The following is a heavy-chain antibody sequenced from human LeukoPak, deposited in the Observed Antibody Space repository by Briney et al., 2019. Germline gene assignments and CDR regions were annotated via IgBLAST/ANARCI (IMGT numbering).Heavy chain of an antibody. CDR1: GGTFSSYA. Sequence: ASVKVSCKASGGTFSSYAISWVRQAPGQGLEWMGGIIPIFGTANYAQKFQGRVTITADESTSTAYMELSNLRSEDTAVYYCARGRDCTNGVCFRYNWFDPWGQGTLVTVSS. CDR3: ARGRDCTNGVCFRYNWFDP. V-gene: IGHV1-69*01. J-gene: IGHJ5*02. D-gene: IGHD2-8*01. CDR2: IIPIFGTA.